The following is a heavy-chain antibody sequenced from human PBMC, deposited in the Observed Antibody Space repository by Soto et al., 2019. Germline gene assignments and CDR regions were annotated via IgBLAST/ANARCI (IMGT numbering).Heavy chain of an antibody. CDR3: ASTREDSSGWTPPYYYYMDV. D-gene: IGHD6-19*01. V-gene: IGHV1-3*01. Sequence: GASVKVSGKASGYTFTSYAMHWVRQAPGQRLEWMGWINAGNGNTKYSQKFQGRVTITRDTSASTAYMELSSLRSEDTAVYYCASTREDSSGWTPPYYYYMDVWGKGTTVTVSS. CDR2: INAGNGNT. J-gene: IGHJ6*03. CDR1: GYTFTSYA.